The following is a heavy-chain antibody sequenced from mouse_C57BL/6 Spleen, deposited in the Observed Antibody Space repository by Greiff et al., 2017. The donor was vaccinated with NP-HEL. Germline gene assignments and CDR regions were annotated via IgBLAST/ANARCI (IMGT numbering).Heavy chain of an antibody. CDR3: ARRDPYFDY. CDR1: GYTFTSYW. CDR2: IDPSDSYT. V-gene: IGHV1-59*01. J-gene: IGHJ2*01. Sequence: VQLQQPGAELVRPGTSVKLSCKASGYTFTSYWMHWVKQRPGQGLEWIGVIDPSDSYTNYNQKFKGKATLTVDTSSSTAYMQLSSLTSEDSAVYYCARRDPYFDYWGQGTTLTVSS.